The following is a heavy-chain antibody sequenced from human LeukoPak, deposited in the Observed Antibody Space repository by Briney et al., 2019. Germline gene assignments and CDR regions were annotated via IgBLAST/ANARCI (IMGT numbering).Heavy chain of an antibody. Sequence: GGSLRLSCAASGFTFSSYSMNWVRQAPGKGLEWVSSISSSSSYIYYAAPVKGRFTISRDDSKNTLYLQMNSLKTEDTAVYYCSTTYYYDSSEGYWGQGTLVTVSS. V-gene: IGHV3-21*03. CDR1: GFTFSSYS. D-gene: IGHD3-22*01. J-gene: IGHJ4*02. CDR2: ISSSSSYI. CDR3: STTYYYDSSEGY.